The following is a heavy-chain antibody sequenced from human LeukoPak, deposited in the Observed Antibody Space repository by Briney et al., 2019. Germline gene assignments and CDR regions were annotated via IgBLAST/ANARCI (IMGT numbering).Heavy chain of an antibody. D-gene: IGHD3-3*01. J-gene: IGHJ4*02. CDR3: ARGTKITIFGVVIMRPAPHFDY. CDR1: GYSISSGYY. Sequence: PSETLSLTCTVSGYSISSGYYWGWIRQPPGKGLEWIGSIYHSGSTYYNPSLKSRVTISVDTSKNQFSLKLSSVTAADTAVYYCARGTKITIFGVVIMRPAPHFDYWGQGTLVTVSS. CDR2: IYHSGST. V-gene: IGHV4-38-2*02.